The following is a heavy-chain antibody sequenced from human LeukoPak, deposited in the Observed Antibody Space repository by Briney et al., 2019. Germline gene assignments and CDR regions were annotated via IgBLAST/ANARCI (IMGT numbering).Heavy chain of an antibody. Sequence: KASETLSLTCAVYGGSFSGYYWSWIRQPPGKGLEWIGTMFHSGNTFYNPSLQSRVTISVDTSKNQFSLKLSYVTAADTAVYYCARAPHCSTTTCYEGGYYMDFWGTGTTVTVSS. CDR2: MFHSGNT. J-gene: IGHJ6*03. V-gene: IGHV4-34*12. CDR3: ARAPHCSTTTCYEGGYYMDF. CDR1: GGSFSGYY. D-gene: IGHD2-2*01.